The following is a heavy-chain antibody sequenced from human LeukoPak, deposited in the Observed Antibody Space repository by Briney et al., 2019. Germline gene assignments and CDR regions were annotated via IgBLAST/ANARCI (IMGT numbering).Heavy chain of an antibody. CDR3: ATRSGWYEIDY. V-gene: IGHV1-2*02. CDR1: GYTFTTYA. D-gene: IGHD6-19*01. CDR2: INPNSGGT. J-gene: IGHJ4*02. Sequence: APVKVSCKASGYTFTTYAMNWVRQAPGQGLEWMGWINPNSGGTNYAQKFQGRVTMTRDTSISTAYMELSRLRSDDTAVYYCATRSGWYEIDYWGQGTLVTVSS.